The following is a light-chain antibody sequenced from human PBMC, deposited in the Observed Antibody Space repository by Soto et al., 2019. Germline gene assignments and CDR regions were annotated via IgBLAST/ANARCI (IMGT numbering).Light chain of an antibody. CDR3: SSYTSSSTYV. CDR2: DVS. V-gene: IGLV2-14*01. J-gene: IGLJ1*01. CDR1: SSDVGGYNY. Sequence: QPALTQAASVTGFPGQSITISCTRTSSDVGGYNYVSWYQQHPGKAPKLMIYDVSNRPSGVSNRFSGSKSGNTASLTISGLQAEDEADYYCSSYTSSSTYVFGTGTKVTVL.